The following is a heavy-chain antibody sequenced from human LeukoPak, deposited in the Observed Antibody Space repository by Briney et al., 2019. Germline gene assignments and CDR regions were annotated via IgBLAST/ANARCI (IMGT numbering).Heavy chain of an antibody. CDR2: ISYDGSNK. V-gene: IGHV3-30*18. J-gene: IGHJ6*03. CDR1: GFTFSSYG. CDR3: AKGLYHYYMDV. Sequence: GGSLRLSCAASGFTFSSYGMHWVRQAPGKGLEWVAVISYDGSNKYYADSVKGRFTISRDNSKNTLYLQMNSLRAEDTAVYYCAKGLYHYYMDVWGKGTTVTVSS.